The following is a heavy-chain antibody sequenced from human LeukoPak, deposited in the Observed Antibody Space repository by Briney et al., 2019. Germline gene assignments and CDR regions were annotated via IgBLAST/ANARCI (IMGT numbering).Heavy chain of an antibody. Sequence: PSETLSLTCTVSGGSISSSSYYWGCIRQPPGKGLECIGRIYYSGSTYYKLSLKSRVTISVDTSKNQFSLKLRSVTAADTAVYYCARDVTENEQQLLHWGFRSPNWFDPWGQGTLVTVSS. CDR1: GGSISSSSYY. CDR2: IYYSGST. V-gene: IGHV4-39*07. D-gene: IGHD6-13*01. CDR3: ARDVTENEQQLLHWGFRSPNWFDP. J-gene: IGHJ5*02.